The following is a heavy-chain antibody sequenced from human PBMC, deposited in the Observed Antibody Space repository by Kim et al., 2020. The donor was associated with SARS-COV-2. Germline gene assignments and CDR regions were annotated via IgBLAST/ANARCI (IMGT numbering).Heavy chain of an antibody. D-gene: IGHD3-16*02. V-gene: IGHV3-23*01. CDR2: ISCRGDST. CDR1: GFMFGSYV. CDR3: ARTIWGGHSYTGS. J-gene: IGHJ5*02. Sequence: GGSLRLSCAASGFMFGSYVMTWVRQAPGKGLEWVSTISCRGDSTYYADSVKGRFTISRDNSNNTLYLQMNNLGAEDTAVYYCARTIWGGHSYTGSWGQGTLVTVSS.